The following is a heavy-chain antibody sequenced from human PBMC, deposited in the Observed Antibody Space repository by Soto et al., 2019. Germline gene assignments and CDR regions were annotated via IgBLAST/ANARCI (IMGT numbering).Heavy chain of an antibody. D-gene: IGHD6-19*01. CDR2: ISSSSSYI. Sequence: GGSLRLSCAASGFTFSSYSMNWVRQAPGKGLEWVSSISSSSSYIYYADSVKGRFTISRDNAKNSLYLQMNSLRAEDTAVYYCARNGVCSGCQPNNYYYYMDVWGKGTTVTVSS. J-gene: IGHJ6*03. V-gene: IGHV3-21*01. CDR3: ARNGVCSGCQPNNYYYYMDV. CDR1: GFTFSSYS.